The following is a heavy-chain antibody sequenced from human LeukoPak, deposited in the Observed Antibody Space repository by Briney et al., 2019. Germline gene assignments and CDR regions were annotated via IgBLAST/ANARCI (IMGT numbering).Heavy chain of an antibody. CDR3: ARGTYYYDSSGYYPMGY. J-gene: IGHJ4*02. CDR2: INPSGGST. CDR1: GYTFTSYY. Sequence: RRASVKVSCKASGYTFTSYYMHWVRQAPGQGLEWMGIINPSGGSTSYAQKFQGRVTMTRDTSTSTVYMELSRLRSDDTAVYYCARGTYYYDSSGYYPMGYWGQGTLVTVSS. D-gene: IGHD3-22*01. V-gene: IGHV1-46*01.